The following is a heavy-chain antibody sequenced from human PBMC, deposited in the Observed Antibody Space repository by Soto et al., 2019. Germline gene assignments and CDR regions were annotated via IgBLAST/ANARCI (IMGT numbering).Heavy chain of an antibody. CDR3: ARAVPLSSSFPNLNWFDP. D-gene: IGHD6-13*01. J-gene: IGHJ5*02. CDR2: IYYSGST. Sequence: QVQLQESGPGLVKPSQTLSLTCTVSGGSISSGDYYWSWIRQPPGKGLEWIGYIYYSGSTYYNPSLKSRVTISVDTSKTQFSLKLSSVTAADTAVYYCARAVPLSSSFPNLNWFDPWGQGTLVTVSS. V-gene: IGHV4-30-4*01. CDR1: GGSISSGDYY.